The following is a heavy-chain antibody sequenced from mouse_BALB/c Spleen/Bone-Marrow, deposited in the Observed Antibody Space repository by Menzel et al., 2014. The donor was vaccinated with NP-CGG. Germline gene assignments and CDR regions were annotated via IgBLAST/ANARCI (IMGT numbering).Heavy chain of an antibody. CDR1: GFTFSSFG. V-gene: IGHV5-17*02. CDR3: TRGGNWEDFDY. J-gene: IGHJ2*01. Sequence: DVHLVESGGGLVQPGGSRKLSCAASGFTFSSFGMHWVRQAPEGGLEWVAYISSGSSTIFYADTVKGRFTISRDNPENTLFLQMTSLRSEDTAMYYCTRGGNWEDFDYWGQGTTPTVSS. CDR2: ISSGSSTI. D-gene: IGHD4-1*01.